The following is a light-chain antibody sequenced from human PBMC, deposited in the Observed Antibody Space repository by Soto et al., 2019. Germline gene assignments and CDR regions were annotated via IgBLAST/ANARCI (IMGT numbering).Light chain of an antibody. V-gene: IGKV1-39*01. CDR2: ATS. Sequence: DIQMTQSPSSLSASLGDRVTITCRASQNIDNYLNWYQHKPGKAPKLLIYATSTLQSGVPSRFSGSGSGTDFTLTISSLQPEDFATYYCQQSYSTLLTFGGGTKVDIK. CDR3: QQSYSTLLT. CDR1: QNIDNY. J-gene: IGKJ4*01.